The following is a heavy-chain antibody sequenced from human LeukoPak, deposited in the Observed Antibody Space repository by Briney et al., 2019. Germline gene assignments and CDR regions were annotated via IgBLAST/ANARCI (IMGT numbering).Heavy chain of an antibody. Sequence: GGSLRLSCAASGFTFSSYDMHWVRQATGKGLEWVSAIGTAGDTYYPGSAKGRFTISRENAKNSLYLQMNSLRAGDTAVYYCARGACGSTSCYYYYYGMDVWGQGTTVTVSS. CDR1: GFTFSSYD. J-gene: IGHJ6*02. CDR2: IGTAGDT. D-gene: IGHD2-2*01. V-gene: IGHV3-13*04. CDR3: ARGACGSTSCYYYYYGMDV.